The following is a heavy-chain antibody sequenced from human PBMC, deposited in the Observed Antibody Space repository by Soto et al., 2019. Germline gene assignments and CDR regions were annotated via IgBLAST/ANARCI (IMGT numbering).Heavy chain of an antibody. J-gene: IGHJ4*02. V-gene: IGHV3-23*01. Sequence: GGSLRLSCAASGFTFTSAAVSWLRQAPGKGLEWVSTLSGSGATTYYADSVKGRFTISRDNSKNTLYLQMNGLRAEDTALYYCAKTRESGIYFYFDSWGQGALVTVSS. CDR2: LSGSGATT. D-gene: IGHD1-26*01. CDR3: AKTRESGIYFYFDS. CDR1: GFTFTSAA.